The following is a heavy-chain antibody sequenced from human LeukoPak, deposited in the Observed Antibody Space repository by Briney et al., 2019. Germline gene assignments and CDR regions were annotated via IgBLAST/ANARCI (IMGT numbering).Heavy chain of an antibody. Sequence: ASVKVSCKASGYTFTSYGISWVRQAPGQGREWMGWISAYNGNTNEAQKLQGRVTMTTDTSTSTAYMELRSLRSDDTAVYYCARAPVYYDSSGYHHWGQGTLVTVSS. CDR1: GYTFTSYG. D-gene: IGHD3-22*01. V-gene: IGHV1-18*01. CDR3: ARAPVYYDSSGYHH. CDR2: ISAYNGNT. J-gene: IGHJ4*02.